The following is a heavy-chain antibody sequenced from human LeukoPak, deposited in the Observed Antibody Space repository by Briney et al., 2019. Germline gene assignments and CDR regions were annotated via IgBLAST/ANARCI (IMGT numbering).Heavy chain of an antibody. D-gene: IGHD3-3*01. V-gene: IGHV4-39*01. J-gene: IGHJ4*02. CDR3: AGRKIFGVAKVDY. CDR1: GGSISSSSYY. Sequence: SSETLSLTCTVSGGSISSSSYYWGWIRQPPGKGLEWIGSICYSGSTYYNPSLKSRVTISVDTSKNQFSLKLSSVTAADTAVYYCAGRKIFGVAKVDYWGQGTLVTVSS. CDR2: ICYSGST.